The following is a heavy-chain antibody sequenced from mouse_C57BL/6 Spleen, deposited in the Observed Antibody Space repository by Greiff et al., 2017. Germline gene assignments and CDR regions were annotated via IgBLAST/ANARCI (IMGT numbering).Heavy chain of an antibody. V-gene: IGHV1-69*01. J-gene: IGHJ2*01. CDR3: ARYTVVAYYFDY. CDR1: GYTFTSYW. Sequence: QVQLQQPGAELVMPGASVKLSCKASGYTFTSYWMHWVKQRPGQGLEWIGEIAPSDSYTNYNQKFKGKSTFTVDKSSNTAYMQLSSLTSGDSAVYNCARYTVVAYYFDYWGQGTTLTVSS. CDR2: IAPSDSYT. D-gene: IGHD1-1*01.